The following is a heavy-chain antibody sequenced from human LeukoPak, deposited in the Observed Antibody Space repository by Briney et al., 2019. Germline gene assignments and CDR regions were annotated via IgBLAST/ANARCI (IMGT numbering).Heavy chain of an antibody. Sequence: ASVKVSCKASGYTFTGYYMHWVRQAPGQGLEWMGWINPNSGGTNYAQKFQGRVTMTRDTSISTAYMELSRLRSDDTAVYYCARDPGGWYPAGGIDYWGQGTLVTVSS. CDR1: GYTFTGYY. CDR3: ARDPGGWYPAGGIDY. V-gene: IGHV1-2*02. CDR2: INPNSGGT. J-gene: IGHJ4*02. D-gene: IGHD6-19*01.